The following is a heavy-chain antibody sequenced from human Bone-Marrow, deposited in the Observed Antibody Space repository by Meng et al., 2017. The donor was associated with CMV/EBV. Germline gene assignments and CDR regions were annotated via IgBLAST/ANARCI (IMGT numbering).Heavy chain of an antibody. CDR1: GGSISSSSYY. Sequence: SETLSLTCTVSGGSISSSSYYWGWIRQPPGKGLEWIGSIYYSGSTYYNPSLKSRVTISVDTSKNQFSLKLCSVTAADTAVYYCARDPAYCGGDCSPDAFDIWGQGTMVTVSS. D-gene: IGHD2-21*01. CDR2: IYYSGST. J-gene: IGHJ3*02. V-gene: IGHV4-39*07. CDR3: ARDPAYCGGDCSPDAFDI.